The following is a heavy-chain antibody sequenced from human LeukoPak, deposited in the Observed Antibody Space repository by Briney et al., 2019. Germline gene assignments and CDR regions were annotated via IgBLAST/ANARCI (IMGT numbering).Heavy chain of an antibody. CDR3: AKPFAYSSSWYYFDY. Sequence: PGRSLRLSCAASGFTFSSYGMHWVRRAPGKGLEWVAVISYDGSNKYYSDSVKGRFTISRDNSKNTLYLQMNSLRAEHTAVYYCAKPFAYSSSWYYFDYWGQGTLVTVFS. V-gene: IGHV3-30*18. D-gene: IGHD6-13*01. CDR2: ISYDGSNK. J-gene: IGHJ4*02. CDR1: GFTFSSYG.